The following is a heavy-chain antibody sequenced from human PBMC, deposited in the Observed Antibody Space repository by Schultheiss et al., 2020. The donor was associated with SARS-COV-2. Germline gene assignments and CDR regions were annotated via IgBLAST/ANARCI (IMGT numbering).Heavy chain of an antibody. CDR3: AKDLGTYYDFWSGSPFDT. J-gene: IGHJ5*02. Sequence: GGSLRLSCAGSGFTFSDYAMHWVRQAPGKGLEWVAVMSHDGSIIYYAESVKGRFTISRDNSKNTLYLQMNSLRAEDTAVYYCAKDLGTYYDFWSGSPFDTWGQGTLVTVSS. D-gene: IGHD3-3*01. V-gene: IGHV3-30-3*01. CDR2: MSHDGSII. CDR1: GFTFSDYA.